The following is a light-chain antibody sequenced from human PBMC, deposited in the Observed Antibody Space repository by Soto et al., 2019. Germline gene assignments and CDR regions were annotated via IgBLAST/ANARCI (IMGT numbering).Light chain of an antibody. CDR2: DAS. CDR1: QTVRNN. Sequence: EFVLTQSPGTLSLSPGERATLSCRASQTVRNNYLAWYQQKPGQAPRLQIYDASTRATGIPARFSGGGSGTEFTLTISSLQSEDFAVYYCQQYKNGWAFGQGTKVDIK. V-gene: IGKV3-15*01. CDR3: QQYKNGWA. J-gene: IGKJ1*01.